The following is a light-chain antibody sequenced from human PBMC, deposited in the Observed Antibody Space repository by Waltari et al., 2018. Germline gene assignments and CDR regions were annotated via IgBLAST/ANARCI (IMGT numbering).Light chain of an antibody. Sequence: SYELTQPPSVSVSPGQTASITCSGDKLGDKYACWYQQKPGQSPVLVIYQDSKRPSGIPERFSGSNSGNTATLTISGTQAMDEADYYSQAWDSSTAEFGGGTKLTVL. J-gene: IGLJ2*01. V-gene: IGLV3-1*01. CDR1: KLGDKY. CDR3: QAWDSSTAE. CDR2: QDS.